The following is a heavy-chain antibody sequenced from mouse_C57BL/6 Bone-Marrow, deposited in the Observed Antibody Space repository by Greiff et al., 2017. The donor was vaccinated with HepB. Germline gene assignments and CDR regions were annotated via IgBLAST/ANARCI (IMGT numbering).Heavy chain of an antibody. J-gene: IGHJ2*01. V-gene: IGHV5-4*01. CDR3: ARDPSGDYDSRGDY. Sequence: EVQGVESGGGLVKPGGSLKLSCAASGFTFSSYAMSWVRQTPEKRLAWVATISDGGSYTYYPDNVKGRFTISRDNAKNNLYLQMSHLKSEDTAMYYCARDPSGDYDSRGDYWGQGTTLTVSS. CDR1: GFTFSSYA. CDR2: ISDGGSYT. D-gene: IGHD1-1*01.